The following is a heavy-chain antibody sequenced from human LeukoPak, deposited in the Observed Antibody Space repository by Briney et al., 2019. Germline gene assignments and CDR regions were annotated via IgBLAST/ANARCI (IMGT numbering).Heavy chain of an antibody. J-gene: IGHJ4*02. CDR3: ARAPVLRFLEWLFHPLDY. V-gene: IGHV4-61*02. Sequence: SQTLSLTCTVSGGSIRSGSYHWSWIRQPAGKGLEWIGRIYISGSTNYNPSLKSRVTMSLDTSKNQFSLKLSSVTAADTAVYYCARAPVLRFLEWLFHPLDYWGQGTLVTVSS. CDR2: IYISGST. D-gene: IGHD3-3*01. CDR1: GGSIRSGSYH.